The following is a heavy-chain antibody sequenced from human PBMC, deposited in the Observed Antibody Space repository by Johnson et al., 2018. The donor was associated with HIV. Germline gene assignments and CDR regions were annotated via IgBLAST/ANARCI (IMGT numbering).Heavy chain of an antibody. Sequence: QVQLVESGGGVVQPGRSLRLSCAASGFTFSSYAMHWVRQAPGKGLEWVEVIAYDGSNKYYADSVKGRFTISRDNSKNTLYLQMNSLRAEDTAVYYCAKARGGYCSSTSCFAFDIWGQGTMVTVSS. J-gene: IGHJ3*02. D-gene: IGHD2-2*01. CDR3: AKARGGYCSSTSCFAFDI. CDR1: GFTFSSYA. CDR2: IAYDGSNK. V-gene: IGHV3-30*04.